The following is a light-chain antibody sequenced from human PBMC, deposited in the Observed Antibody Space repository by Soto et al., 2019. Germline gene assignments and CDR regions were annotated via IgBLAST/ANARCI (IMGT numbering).Light chain of an antibody. CDR2: GAS. Sequence: EIVMTQSPATLSVSPGERSTLSCRASQSITRNLAWYQQSPGQAPRLLIYGASTRATGIPARFSGSGSGTEFTLTINSLQSEDFAVYYCQQYNNWPMWTFGQGTRLEIK. J-gene: IGKJ5*01. CDR3: QQYNNWPMWT. CDR1: QSITRN. V-gene: IGKV3-15*01.